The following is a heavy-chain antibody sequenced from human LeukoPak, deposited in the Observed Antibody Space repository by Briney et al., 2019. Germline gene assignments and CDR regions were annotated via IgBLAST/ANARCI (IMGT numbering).Heavy chain of an antibody. Sequence: SETLSLTCTVSGGSISSSSYYWGWIRQPPGKGLEWIGSIYYSGSTYYNPSLKSRVTISVDTSKNQFSLKLSSVTAADTAVYYCARGYGSGGDGFDYWGQGTLVTVSS. CDR3: ARGYGSGGDGFDY. CDR2: IYYSGST. J-gene: IGHJ4*02. D-gene: IGHD6-19*01. V-gene: IGHV4-39*01. CDR1: GGSISSSSYY.